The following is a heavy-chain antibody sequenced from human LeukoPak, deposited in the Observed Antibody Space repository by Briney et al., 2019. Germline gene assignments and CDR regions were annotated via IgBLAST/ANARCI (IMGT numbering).Heavy chain of an antibody. CDR3: ARDGDTSSHYSIFDI. J-gene: IGHJ3*02. CDR2: IWHDGTKQ. V-gene: IGHV3-33*01. CDR1: GFTFRNYG. Sequence: GGSLRLSCAASGFTFRNYGMHWVRRAPGKGLEWVAVIWHDGTKQYYADSVKGRFTLSRDDSKNTLYLQMNSLRAEDTAVYYCARDGDTSSHYSIFDIWSQGTMVAVSS. D-gene: IGHD3-22*01.